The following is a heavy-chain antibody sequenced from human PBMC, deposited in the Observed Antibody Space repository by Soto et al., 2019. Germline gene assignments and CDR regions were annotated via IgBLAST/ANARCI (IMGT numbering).Heavy chain of an antibody. D-gene: IGHD5-18*01. CDR3: ARLQRGCSDGSFDY. CDR2: ISGSGDST. V-gene: IGHV3-23*01. J-gene: IGHJ4*02. CDR1: GFIFSTYA. Sequence: EVQLLEAGGDWVQPGWSLRLSCAASGFIFSTYAMGWVRQAPGKGLAWVSAISGSGDSTYYADSVRDQFTVSRDNSKNTLYLQMNSLRDEDTALYYWARLQRGCSDGSFDYWGQGTLVTVSS.